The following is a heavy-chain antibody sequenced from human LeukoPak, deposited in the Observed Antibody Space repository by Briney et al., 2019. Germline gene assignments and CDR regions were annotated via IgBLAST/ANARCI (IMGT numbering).Heavy chain of an antibody. Sequence: SETLSLTCTVSGGSISSGGYYWSWIRQHPGTGLEWIGYIYYSGSTYYNPSLKSRVTISVDTSKNQFSLKLGSVTAADTAVYYCARDRYSSSWYYFDYWGQGTLVTVSS. CDR1: GGSISSGGYY. CDR3: ARDRYSSSWYYFDY. D-gene: IGHD6-13*01. V-gene: IGHV4-31*03. CDR2: IYYSGST. J-gene: IGHJ4*02.